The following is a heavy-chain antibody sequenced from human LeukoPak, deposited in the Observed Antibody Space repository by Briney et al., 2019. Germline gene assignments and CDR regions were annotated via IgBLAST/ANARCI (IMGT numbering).Heavy chain of an antibody. CDR3: ARLAAGSDYFDY. D-gene: IGHD6-13*01. J-gene: IGHJ4*02. CDR2: IKPDGSEK. Sequence: PGGSLRLSCAASGFPFSRYWMSWVRQAPGKGLEWVANIKPDGSEKHYVDSVKGRFTFSRDNAKNSLYLQMNGLRAEDMAVYYCARLAAGSDYFDYWGQRTLVTVSS. V-gene: IGHV3-7*04. CDR1: GFPFSRYW.